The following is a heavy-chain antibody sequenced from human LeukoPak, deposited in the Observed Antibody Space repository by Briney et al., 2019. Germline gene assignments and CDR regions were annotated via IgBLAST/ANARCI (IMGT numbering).Heavy chain of an antibody. CDR2: IFYSGST. J-gene: IGHJ4*02. CDR1: GGSISSSYYF. D-gene: IGHD4-17*01. CDR3: ARQMNTVTADY. Sequence: SETLSLTCTVSGGSISSSYYFWGWIRQPPGKGLEWIGSIFYSGSTYYNPSLNSRVTISIDTSKNQFSLRLSSVTAADTAVYYCARQMNTVTADYWGQGTLVTVSS. V-gene: IGHV4-39*01.